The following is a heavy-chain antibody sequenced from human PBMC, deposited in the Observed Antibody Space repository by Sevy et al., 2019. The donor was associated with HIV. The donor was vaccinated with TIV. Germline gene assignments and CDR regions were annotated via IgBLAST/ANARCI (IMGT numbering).Heavy chain of an antibody. CDR2: INPNSVGT. CDR1: GYTFTGYY. Sequence: ASVKVSCKASGYTFTGYYMHWVRQAPGQGLEWMGWINPNSVGTNYAQKFQGRVTMTRDTSISTAYMELSRLRSDDTAVYYCARVVDTAMVTWNGMDVWGQGTTVTVSS. D-gene: IGHD5-18*01. J-gene: IGHJ6*02. CDR3: ARVVDTAMVTWNGMDV. V-gene: IGHV1-2*02.